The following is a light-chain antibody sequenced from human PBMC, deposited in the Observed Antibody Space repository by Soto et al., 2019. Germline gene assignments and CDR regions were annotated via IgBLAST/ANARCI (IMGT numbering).Light chain of an antibody. CDR2: GAS. J-gene: IGKJ3*01. Sequence: EIGLTQSPGTLSLSPGERATLSCRASQSVSSSYLAWYQQKPGQAPRLLIYGASSRATGIPDRFSGSGSGTDFTLTISRLEPEDFAVYYCQQYGSSPVFTFGRGTKVDIK. CDR3: QQYGSSPVFT. V-gene: IGKV3-20*01. CDR1: QSVSSSY.